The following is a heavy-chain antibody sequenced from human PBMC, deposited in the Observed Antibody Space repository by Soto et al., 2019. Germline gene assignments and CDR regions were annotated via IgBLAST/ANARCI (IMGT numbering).Heavy chain of an antibody. CDR2: ILYSGNT. D-gene: IGHD1-26*01. V-gene: IGHV4-39*01. CDR3: AIPRDVAGTPWVLDH. J-gene: IGHJ1*01. Sequence: RQTPGKGLEWIGSILYSGNTYYNPSLKSRVTISVDTSKSQFSLNLTSVTAADTAVYYCAIPRDVAGTPWVLDHWGQGTLVTVSS.